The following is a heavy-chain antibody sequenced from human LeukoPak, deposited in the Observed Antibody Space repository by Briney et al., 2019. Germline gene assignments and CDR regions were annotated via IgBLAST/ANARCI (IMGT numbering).Heavy chain of an antibody. CDR1: GGSFSGYY. J-gene: IGHJ5*02. V-gene: IGHV4-34*01. CDR2: INHSGST. D-gene: IGHD1-7*01. CDR3: ARRRTSNWFDP. Sequence: SETLSLTCAVYGGSFSGYYWSWIRQPPGKGQEWIGEINHSGSTNYNPSLKSRVTISVDTSKNQFSLKLSSVTAADTAVYYCARRRTSNWFDPWGQGTLVTVSS.